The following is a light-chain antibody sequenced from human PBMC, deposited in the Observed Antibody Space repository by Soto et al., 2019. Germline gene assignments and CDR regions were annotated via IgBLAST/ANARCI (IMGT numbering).Light chain of an antibody. V-gene: IGKV3-20*01. CDR2: GAS. CDR3: QQYGSSPYT. CDR1: QSVSSTY. J-gene: IGKJ2*01. Sequence: DIVLTQSPGTLSLSPGERATLSCRASQSVSSTYLAWYQQKPGQAPRVLIFGASSRATGIPDRFSGSGSGTDVTLTISRLEPEDFAVYYCQQYGSSPYTFGQGTKLEIK.